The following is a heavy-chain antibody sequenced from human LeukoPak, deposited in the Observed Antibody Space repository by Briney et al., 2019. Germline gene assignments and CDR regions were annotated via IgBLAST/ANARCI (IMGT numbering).Heavy chain of an antibody. CDR3: ARAFQSLGGLSLPDF. V-gene: IGHV7-4-1*02. J-gene: IGHJ4*02. CDR1: GYTFTNYA. Sequence: ASVKVSCKASGYTFTNYAMNWVRQAPGQGLEWMGWIHPSTGNPTYAQGFTGRFVFSLDTSVSTTYLQISSLKAEDTAVYYCARAFQSLGGLSLPDFWGQGTLVTVSS. CDR2: IHPSTGNP. D-gene: IGHD3-16*02.